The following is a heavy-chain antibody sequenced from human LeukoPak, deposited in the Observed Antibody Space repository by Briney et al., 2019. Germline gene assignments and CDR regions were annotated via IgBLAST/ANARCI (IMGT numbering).Heavy chain of an antibody. CDR2: IYYSGST. V-gene: IGHV4-39*01. CDR1: GGSISSSSYY. Sequence: SETLSLTCTVSGGSISSSSYYWGWIRQPPGKGLEWIGSIYYSGSTYYNPSLKSRVTISVDTSKNQFSLKLSSVTAADTAVYHCARLDCSGGSCYHAFDYWGQGTLVTVSS. CDR3: ARLDCSGGSCYHAFDY. D-gene: IGHD2-15*01. J-gene: IGHJ4*02.